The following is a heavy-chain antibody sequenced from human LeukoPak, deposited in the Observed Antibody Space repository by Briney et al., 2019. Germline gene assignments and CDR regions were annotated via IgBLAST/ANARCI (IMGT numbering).Heavy chain of an antibody. V-gene: IGHV3-48*01. D-gene: IGHD3-22*01. Sequence: GGSLRLSCAVSGFTLSSYSMNWVRQAPGKGLEWVSYISSTSSTIYYADSVKGRFTIPRDNAKNSLSLQMNSLRAEDTAVYYCARDHHRRLYDSQARDTFDIWGQGTMVTVSS. J-gene: IGHJ3*02. CDR2: ISSTSSTI. CDR3: ARDHHRRLYDSQARDTFDI. CDR1: GFTLSSYS.